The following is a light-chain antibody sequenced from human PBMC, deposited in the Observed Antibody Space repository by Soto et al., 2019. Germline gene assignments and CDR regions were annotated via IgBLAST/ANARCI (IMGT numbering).Light chain of an antibody. Sequence: QLVLTQSPSASASLGASVKLTCTLSSGHSSYAIAWHQQQPEKGPRSLMKLDSDGSHTKGDAIPDRFSGSSSGAERYLTISSLQSEDEADYYCQTWGTGIHVVFGGGTKLTVL. CDR1: SGHSSYA. CDR2: LDSDGSH. J-gene: IGLJ2*01. V-gene: IGLV4-69*01. CDR3: QTWGTGIHVV.